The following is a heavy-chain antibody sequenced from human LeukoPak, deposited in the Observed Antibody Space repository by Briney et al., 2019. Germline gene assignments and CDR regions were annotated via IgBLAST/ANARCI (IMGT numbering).Heavy chain of an antibody. CDR1: GFTFSRYW. CDR3: AKEGAYPIITYGS. Sequence: GGSLRLSCAASGFTFSRYWMNWVRQAPGKGLEWVANIKRDGNEKNYVDSVKGRFSISRDNAKNSLYLQMDSPRAEDTAVYYCAKEGAYPIITYGSWGQGALVTVSS. J-gene: IGHJ5*02. V-gene: IGHV3-7*01. CDR2: IKRDGNEK. D-gene: IGHD3-10*01.